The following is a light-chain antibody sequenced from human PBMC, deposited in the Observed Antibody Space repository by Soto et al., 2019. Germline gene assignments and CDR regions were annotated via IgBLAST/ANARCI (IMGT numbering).Light chain of an antibody. J-gene: IGKJ4*01. Sequence: EIVMTQSPATLSVSPGERATLSCRASQSVSSSLAWYQQKPGQAPRLLIYGASTRATGIPARFSGSGSGTEFSLTISSLQSEDSAVYYCQHYNDRPLIFGGGTKVEIK. CDR1: QSVSSS. CDR2: GAS. CDR3: QHYNDRPLI. V-gene: IGKV3-15*01.